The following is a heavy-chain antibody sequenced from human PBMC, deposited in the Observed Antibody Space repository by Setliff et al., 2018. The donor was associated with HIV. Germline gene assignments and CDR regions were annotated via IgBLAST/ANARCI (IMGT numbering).Heavy chain of an antibody. CDR1: GYSFTTLW. CDR2: VFPDDSDT. Sequence: GESLKISCQASGYSFTTLWIAWVRQMPGKGLEWMGMVFPDDSDTRYSPSFQGQVSMSADKSINTAYLQWSSLKASDTAVYYCARSMGFKAATRLDFWGPGTLVTVSS. V-gene: IGHV5-51*01. J-gene: IGHJ4*02. D-gene: IGHD3-10*01. CDR3: ARSMGFKAATRLDF.